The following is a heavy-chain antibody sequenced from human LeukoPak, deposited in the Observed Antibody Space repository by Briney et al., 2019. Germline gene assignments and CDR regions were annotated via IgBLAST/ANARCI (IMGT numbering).Heavy chain of an antibody. CDR1: GFTFSSYG. Sequence: PGRSLRLSCAASGFTFSSYGMHWVRQAPGKGLEWVAVISYDGSNKYYADSVKGRFTISRDNSKNTLYLQMNSLRAEDTAVYYCARNPLSVVVFDYWGQGTLVTVSS. CDR3: ARNPLSVVVFDY. V-gene: IGHV3-30*03. CDR2: ISYDGSNK. D-gene: IGHD3-22*01. J-gene: IGHJ4*02.